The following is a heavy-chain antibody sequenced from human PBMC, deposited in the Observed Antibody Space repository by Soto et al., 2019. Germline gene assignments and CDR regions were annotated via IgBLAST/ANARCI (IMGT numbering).Heavy chain of an antibody. J-gene: IGHJ4*02. D-gene: IGHD6-19*01. CDR2: ISSSSSSI. CDR3: ARGRQWPIDY. V-gene: IGHV3-48*01. CDR1: GFTFSSYS. Sequence: GGSLRLSCAASGFTFSSYSMNWVRQAPGKGPEWVSYISSSSSSIYFADSVRGRFTISRDNAKNSLYLQMNSLRVDDTAVYYCARGRQWPIDYWGQGTLVTVSS.